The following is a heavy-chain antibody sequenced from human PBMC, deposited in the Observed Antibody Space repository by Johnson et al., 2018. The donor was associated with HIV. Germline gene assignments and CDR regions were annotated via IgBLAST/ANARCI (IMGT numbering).Heavy chain of an antibody. CDR2: ISYDGSNK. CDR1: RFTFSSYA. D-gene: IGHD6-13*01. CDR3: ARRARDTSTWLGGSLNAFDI. J-gene: IGHJ3*02. Sequence: QMLLVESGGGVVQPGRSLRLSCAASRFTFSSYAMHWVRQAPGKGLEWVAVISYDGSNKYYVDSVKGRFTISSDNAKNSLYLQMNTLRAEDTAVYYCARRARDTSTWLGGSLNAFDIWGQGTMVTVSS. V-gene: IGHV3-30*04.